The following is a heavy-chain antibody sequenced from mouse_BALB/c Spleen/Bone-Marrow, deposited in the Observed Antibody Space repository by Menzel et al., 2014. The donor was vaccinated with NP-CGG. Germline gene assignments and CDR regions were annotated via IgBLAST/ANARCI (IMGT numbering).Heavy chain of an antibody. CDR1: GYTFTSYT. J-gene: IGHJ3*01. V-gene: IGHV1-4*02. Sequence: QVQLQQSAAELVRPGASVKMSCKASGYTFTSYTMHWVKQRPGQGLEWIGYIDPSSGYTEYNQKFKDRTTLTADKSSSTAYMQLSSLTSEDSAVYYCVRTYYYGGRCDSWGQGLWSLSLQ. D-gene: IGHD1-1*01. CDR3: VRTYYYGGRCDS. CDR2: IDPSSGYT.